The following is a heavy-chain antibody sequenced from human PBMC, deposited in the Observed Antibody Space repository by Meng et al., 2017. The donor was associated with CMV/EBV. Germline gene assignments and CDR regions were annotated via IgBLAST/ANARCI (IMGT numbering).Heavy chain of an antibody. J-gene: IGHJ5*02. CDR1: GGSISSYY. D-gene: IGHD2-2*01. CDR3: ARDRYQLLVSVGRFNWFDP. Sequence: ESLKISCTVSGGSISSYYWSWIRQPPGKGLEWIGYIYYSGSTNYNPSLKSRVTISVDTSKNQFSLKLSSVTAADTAVYYCARDRYQLLVSVGRFNWFDPWGQGTLVTVSS. V-gene: IGHV4-59*01. CDR2: IYYSGST.